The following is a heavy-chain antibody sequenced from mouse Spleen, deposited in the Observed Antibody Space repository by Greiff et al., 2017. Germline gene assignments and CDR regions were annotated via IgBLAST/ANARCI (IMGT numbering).Heavy chain of an antibody. CDR3: ARGWLFPWYFDV. CDR1: GYTFTDYN. V-gene: IGHV1-18*01. CDR2: INPNNGGT. J-gene: IGHJ1*01. Sequence: VQLQQSGPELVKPGASVKIPCMASGYTFTDYNMDWVKQSHGKSLEWIGDINPNNGGTIYNQKFKGKATLTVDKSSSTAYMELRSLTSEDTAVYYCARGWLFPWYFDVWGAGTTVTVSS. D-gene: IGHD2-3*01.